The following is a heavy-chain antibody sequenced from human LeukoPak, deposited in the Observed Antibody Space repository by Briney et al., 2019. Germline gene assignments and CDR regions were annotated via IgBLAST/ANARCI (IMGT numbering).Heavy chain of an antibody. V-gene: IGHV4-30-4*01. Sequence: SETLSLTCTVSGGSISSGDYYWSWIRQPPGKGLEWIGYIYYSGSTYYNPSLKSRVTISVDTSKNQFSLKLSSVTAADTAVYYCASNSNYYDSSGYTGHWGQGTLVTVSS. CDR1: GGSISSGDYY. CDR2: IYYSGST. J-gene: IGHJ4*02. D-gene: IGHD3-22*01. CDR3: ASNSNYYDSSGYTGH.